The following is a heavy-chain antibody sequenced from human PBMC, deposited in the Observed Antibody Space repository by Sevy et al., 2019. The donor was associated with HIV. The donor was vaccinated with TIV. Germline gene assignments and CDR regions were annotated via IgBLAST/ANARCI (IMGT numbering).Heavy chain of an antibody. CDR1: GFTFSSYA. Sequence: GGSLRLSCAASGFTFSSYAMSWVRQAPGKGLEWVSAISGSGGSTYYADSVKGRFTISRDTSKNTLYLQMNSLRAEDTAVYYCAKDGEYYGSGRGDYWGQGTLVTVSS. CDR3: AKDGEYYGSGRGDY. J-gene: IGHJ4*02. V-gene: IGHV3-23*01. D-gene: IGHD3-10*01. CDR2: ISGSGGST.